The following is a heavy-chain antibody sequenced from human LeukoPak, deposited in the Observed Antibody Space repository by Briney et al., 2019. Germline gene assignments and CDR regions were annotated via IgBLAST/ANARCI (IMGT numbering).Heavy chain of an antibody. V-gene: IGHV3-7*01. J-gene: IGHJ4*01. CDR2: IKYDGSEK. CDR1: GFTFSSYC. D-gene: IGHD6-13*01. Sequence: GGSLRLSCAASGFTFSSYCMSWVRQAPGKGLEWVANIKYDGSEKYYVDSVKGRFTISRDNAKNSLYLQMNSLRAEDTAVYNCARDIEAAGLFLDGWGQGTLVTVSS. CDR3: ARDIEAAGLFLDG.